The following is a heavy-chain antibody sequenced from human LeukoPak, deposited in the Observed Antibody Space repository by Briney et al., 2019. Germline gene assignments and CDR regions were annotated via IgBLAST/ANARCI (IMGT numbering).Heavy chain of an antibody. D-gene: IGHD6-25*01. Sequence: PSETLSLTCTVSGGSIRSRSYYWGWIRQPPGKGLEWIGSMYYSGSTSYNPSLKSRVTISVDTSKNQFSLKLNSVTAADTAFCYCARLLAADVSLDFWGQGTLVTVSP. V-gene: IGHV4-39*01. CDR1: GGSIRSRSYY. CDR2: MYYSGST. CDR3: ARLLAADVSLDF. J-gene: IGHJ4*02.